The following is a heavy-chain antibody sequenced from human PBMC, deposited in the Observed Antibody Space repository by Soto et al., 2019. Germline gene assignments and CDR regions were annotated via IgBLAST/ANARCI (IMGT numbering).Heavy chain of an antibody. V-gene: IGHV4-34*01. CDR1: GGSFSGYY. J-gene: IGHJ6*02. D-gene: IGHD5-18*01. Sequence: PSETLSLTCAVYGGSFSGYYWSWIRQPPGKXLEWIGEINHSGSTNYNPSLKSRVTISVDTSKNQFSLKLSSVTAADTAVYYCARPPQHRYSYGYSYGMDVWGQGTTVSLS. CDR3: ARPPQHRYSYGYSYGMDV. CDR2: INHSGST.